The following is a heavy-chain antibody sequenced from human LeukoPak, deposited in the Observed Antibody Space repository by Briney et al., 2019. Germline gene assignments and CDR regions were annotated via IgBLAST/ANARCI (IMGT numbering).Heavy chain of an antibody. CDR2: LSSDSNI. V-gene: IGHV3-69-1*01. Sequence: GGSLRLSCAASGFPFSTYDMNWVRQAPGKGLEWVSYLSSDSNIYYADSVKGRFTISRDNAKNSLYLQMNSLRAEDTAVYYCAKDKDIVVVPAAIGYYFDYWGQGTLVTVSA. J-gene: IGHJ4*02. CDR1: GFPFSTYD. D-gene: IGHD2-2*01. CDR3: AKDKDIVVVPAAIGYYFDY.